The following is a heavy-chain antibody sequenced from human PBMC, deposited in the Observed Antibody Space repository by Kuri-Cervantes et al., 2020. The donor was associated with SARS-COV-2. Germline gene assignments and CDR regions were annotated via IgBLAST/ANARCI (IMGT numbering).Heavy chain of an antibody. V-gene: IGHV3-7*03. CDR3: ARDRRIVEAGDAFDI. D-gene: IGHD1-26*01. Sequence: GESLKISCAASGFTFSSYWMSWVRQAPGKGLEWVANIKQDGSEKYYADSVKGRFTISRDNDKKMVYLQMNSLRAEDTAVYYCARDRRIVEAGDAFDIWGQGTVVTVSS. J-gene: IGHJ3*02. CDR2: IKQDGSEK. CDR1: GFTFSSYW.